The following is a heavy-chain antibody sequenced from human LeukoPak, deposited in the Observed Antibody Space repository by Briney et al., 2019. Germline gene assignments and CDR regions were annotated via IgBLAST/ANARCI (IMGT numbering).Heavy chain of an antibody. Sequence: PSETLSLTCTVSGGSISSYYCSWIRQPPGKGLEWIGYIQYSGSTNYNPSLKSRVTISVDTSKKQFSLNLSSVIAADAARYYCARTMRGDYVDYWGQGALVTVSS. D-gene: IGHD3-3*01. CDR2: IQYSGST. J-gene: IGHJ4*02. V-gene: IGHV4-59*01. CDR3: ARTMRGDYVDY. CDR1: GGSISSYY.